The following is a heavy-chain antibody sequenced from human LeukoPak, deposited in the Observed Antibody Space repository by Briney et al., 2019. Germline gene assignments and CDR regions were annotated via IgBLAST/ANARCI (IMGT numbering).Heavy chain of an antibody. Sequence: GGSLRLSCAASGFTFGIYAMNWVRQAPGKGLEWVGRIKSKTDGGTTDYAAPVKGRFTISRDDSKNTLYLQMNSLKTEDTAVYYCTTDNQLGYCTNGVCSFDYWGQGTLVTVSS. J-gene: IGHJ4*02. V-gene: IGHV3-15*07. D-gene: IGHD2-8*01. CDR2: IKSKTDGGTT. CDR1: GFTFGIYA. CDR3: TTDNQLGYCTNGVCSFDY.